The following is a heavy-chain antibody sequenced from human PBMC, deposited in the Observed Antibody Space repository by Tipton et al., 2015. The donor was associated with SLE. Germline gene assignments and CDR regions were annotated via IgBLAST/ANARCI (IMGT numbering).Heavy chain of an antibody. CDR1: GFTFSSYA. Sequence: SLRLSCAASGFTFSSYAMSWVRQAPGKGLEWVSAISGSGGSTYYADSVKGRFTISRDNSKNTLYLQMNSLRAEDTAVYYCAKGRSYYYDSSGYPADYWGQGTLVTVSS. D-gene: IGHD3-22*01. CDR3: AKGRSYYYDSSGYPADY. J-gene: IGHJ4*02. V-gene: IGHV3-23*01. CDR2: ISGSGGST.